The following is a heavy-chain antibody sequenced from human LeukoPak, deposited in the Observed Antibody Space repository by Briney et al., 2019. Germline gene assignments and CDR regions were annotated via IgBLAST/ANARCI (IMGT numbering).Heavy chain of an antibody. Sequence: TGASLQISCKASGYSFTSYWIGWVRQMPGKGLEWMGIIDPSDSETRYTPSFQGQVTISVDKSLTTADLQWNSLKASDTAMYYCARQTAMGRSGDYWGQGTLVTVSP. J-gene: IGHJ4*02. V-gene: IGHV5-51*01. CDR1: GYSFTSYW. CDR2: IDPSDSET. CDR3: ARQTAMGRSGDY. D-gene: IGHD5-18*01.